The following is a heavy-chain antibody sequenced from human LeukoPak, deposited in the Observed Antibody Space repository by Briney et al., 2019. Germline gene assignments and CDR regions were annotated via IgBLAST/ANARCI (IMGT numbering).Heavy chain of an antibody. Sequence: PGGSLRLSCAASGFTFSSYWMSWVRQAPGKGLEWVANIKQDGSEKYYVDSVKGRFTISRDNAKNSLDLQMNSLRAEDTAVYYCARMRRDLAKGDYFYYYCMDVWGKGTTVIVSS. D-gene: IGHD3-16*01. CDR2: IKQDGSEK. CDR1: GFTFSSYW. J-gene: IGHJ6*03. CDR3: ARMRRDLAKGDYFYYYCMDV. V-gene: IGHV3-7*01.